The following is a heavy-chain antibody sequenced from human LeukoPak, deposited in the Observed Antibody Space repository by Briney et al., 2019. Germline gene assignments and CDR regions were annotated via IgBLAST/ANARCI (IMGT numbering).Heavy chain of an antibody. CDR3: AREREYYDFWSGHPPTGYFDY. V-gene: IGHV3-21*01. CDR1: GFTFSSYS. D-gene: IGHD3-3*01. J-gene: IGHJ4*02. Sequence: GGSLRLSCAASGFTFSSYSINWVRQAPGKGLEWVSSISSSSSYIYYADSVKGRFTISRDNAKNSLYLQMNSLRAEDTAVYYCAREREYYDFWSGHPPTGYFDYWGQGTLVTVSS. CDR2: ISSSSSYI.